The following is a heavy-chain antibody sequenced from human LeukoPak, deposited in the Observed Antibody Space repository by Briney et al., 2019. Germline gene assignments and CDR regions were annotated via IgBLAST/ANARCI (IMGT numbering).Heavy chain of an antibody. D-gene: IGHD5-12*01. CDR1: GFTFSSYS. J-gene: IGHJ4*02. CDR3: ARGTYSGGCFDY. Sequence: PGGSLRLSCAASGFTFSSYSMNWVRQAPGKGLEWVSSISSSSSYIYYADSVKGRFTISRDNAKNSLYLQMNSLRAEDTAVYYCARGTYSGGCFDYWGQGTLVTVSS. CDR2: ISSSSSYI. V-gene: IGHV3-21*01.